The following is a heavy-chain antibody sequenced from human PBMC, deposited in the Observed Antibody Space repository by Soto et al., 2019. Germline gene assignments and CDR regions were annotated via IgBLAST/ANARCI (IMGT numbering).Heavy chain of an antibody. V-gene: IGHV4-31*03. D-gene: IGHD2-21*02. CDR2: IYYSGST. CDR1: GGSISSGGYY. Sequence: QVQLLESGPGLVKPSQTLSLTCIVSGGSISSGGYYWSWIRQHPGKGLEWIGYIYYSGSTYYNPSLKSRVTISGDSSKNQFSLKLSSVTAADTAVYYCARGTYCGGDCYSREFDYWGQGTLVTVSS. CDR3: ARGTYCGGDCYSREFDY. J-gene: IGHJ4*02.